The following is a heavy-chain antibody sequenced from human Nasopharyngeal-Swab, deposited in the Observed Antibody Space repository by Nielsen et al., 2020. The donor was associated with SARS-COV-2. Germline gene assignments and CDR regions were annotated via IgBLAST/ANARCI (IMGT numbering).Heavy chain of an antibody. D-gene: IGHD3-22*01. J-gene: IGHJ5*02. CDR3: AIIPDDSSSYYLRP. CDR1: GSSTSSAYW. CDR2: IHHRGNI. Sequence: TLSLTCAVSGSSTSSAYWWTWVRQPRGGGLEWLGEIHHRGNIHYTPSLKSRVTLLIHKSKNQFSLNLSSVTAADTAVYYCAIIPDDSSSYYLRPWGQGTLVTVSS. V-gene: IGHV4-4*02.